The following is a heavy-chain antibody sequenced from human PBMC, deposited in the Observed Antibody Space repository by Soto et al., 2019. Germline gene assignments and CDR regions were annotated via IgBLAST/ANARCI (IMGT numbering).Heavy chain of an antibody. CDR3: ARDDAFDNENGFDM. CDR2: IVSDGSAI. J-gene: IGHJ3*02. V-gene: IGHV3-33*01. CDR1: GFPFSFYG. D-gene: IGHD3-3*02. Sequence: GGSLRLSCAVSGFPFSFYGFHWVRQSPGKGLEWRGVIVSDGSAIYHADSLEGRFFISRDNSKDILYLQMNSLRVEDTAVYYCARDDAFDNENGFDMWGQGTMVTVSS.